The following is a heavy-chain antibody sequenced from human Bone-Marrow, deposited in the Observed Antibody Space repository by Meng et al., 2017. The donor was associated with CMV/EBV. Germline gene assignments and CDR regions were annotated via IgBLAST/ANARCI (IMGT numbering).Heavy chain of an antibody. CDR1: GGSISSSSYY. Sequence: LRLSCTVSGGSISSSSYYWGWIRQPPGKGLEWIGSIYYSGSTYYNPSLKSRVTISVDTSKNQFSLKLSSVTAADTAVYYCASNFEDIVLVPDIFDYWGQGTLVTVSS. D-gene: IGHD2-2*01. J-gene: IGHJ4*02. CDR2: IYYSGST. V-gene: IGHV4-39*07. CDR3: ASNFEDIVLVPDIFDY.